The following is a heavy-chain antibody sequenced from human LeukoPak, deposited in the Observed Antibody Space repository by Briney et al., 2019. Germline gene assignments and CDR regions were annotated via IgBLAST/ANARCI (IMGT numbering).Heavy chain of an antibody. J-gene: IGHJ4*02. CDR1: GGSINSYY. CDR2: IYHSGST. V-gene: IGHV4-39*01. Sequence: SETLSLTCTVSGGSINSYYWGWIRQPPGKGLEWIGSIYHSGSTYYNPSLKSRVTISVDTSKNQFSLKLSSVTAADTAVYYCARPYGSGSYFDYWGQGTLVTVSS. CDR3: ARPYGSGSYFDY. D-gene: IGHD3-10*01.